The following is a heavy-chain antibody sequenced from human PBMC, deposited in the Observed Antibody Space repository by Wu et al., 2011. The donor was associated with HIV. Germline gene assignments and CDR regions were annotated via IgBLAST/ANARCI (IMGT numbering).Heavy chain of an antibody. V-gene: IGHV1-2*02. CDR2: INPNSGGT. CDR3: ARVNVRGVILDYFDY. CDR1: GYTFTDYY. D-gene: IGHD3-10*01. Sequence: QVQLVQSGAEVKKPGASVKVSCKASGYTFTDYYMHWVRQAPGQGLEWMGWINPNSGGTNYAQKFQGRVTMTRDTSISTLYTELSWLRSDDTAVYFCARVNVRGVILDYFDYWGQGTLVTVSS. J-gene: IGHJ4*02.